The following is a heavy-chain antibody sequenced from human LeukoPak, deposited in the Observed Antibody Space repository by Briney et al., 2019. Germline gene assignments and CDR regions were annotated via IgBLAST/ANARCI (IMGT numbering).Heavy chain of an antibody. Sequence: GGSLRLSCAASGFTFRDYSMNWVRQTPGQGLEWVSSISSRSTYAYYADSVRGRFTVSRDSAKNSLFLQMDNLRVEDTAIYHCARAHIQDYTIVGLVDHWGQGTLVTVSS. J-gene: IGHJ5*02. V-gene: IGHV3-21*01. CDR3: ARAHIQDYTIVGLVDH. D-gene: IGHD1-26*01. CDR1: GFTFRDYS. CDR2: ISSRSTYA.